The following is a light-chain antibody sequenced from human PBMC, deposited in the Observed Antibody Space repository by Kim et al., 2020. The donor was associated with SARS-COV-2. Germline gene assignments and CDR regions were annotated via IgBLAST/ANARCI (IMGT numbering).Light chain of an antibody. CDR1: ESFSSW. CDR3: QQYYIFPFT. CDR2: KAS. V-gene: IGKV1-5*03. J-gene: IGKJ2*01. Sequence: DIQMTQSPSTLSASLGDTVTISCRASESFSSWLAWYQQKPGKAPNLLIYKASNLESGVPSRFSGSESGTEFTLTITSLQPDDFATYDCQQYYIFPFTFGQGTKLEI.